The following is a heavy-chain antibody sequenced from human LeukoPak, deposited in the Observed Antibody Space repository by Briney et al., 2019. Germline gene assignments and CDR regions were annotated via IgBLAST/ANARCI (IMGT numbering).Heavy chain of an antibody. CDR3: ARDPSSGWFDY. V-gene: IGHV1-69*05. CDR2: IIPIFGTA. D-gene: IGHD6-19*01. J-gene: IGHJ4*02. Sequence: SVKVSCKASGYTFTSYGISWVRQAPGQGLEWMGRIIPIFGTANYAQKFQGRVTITTDESTSTAYMELSSLRSEDTAVYYCARDPSSGWFDYWGQGTLVTVSS. CDR1: GYTFTSYG.